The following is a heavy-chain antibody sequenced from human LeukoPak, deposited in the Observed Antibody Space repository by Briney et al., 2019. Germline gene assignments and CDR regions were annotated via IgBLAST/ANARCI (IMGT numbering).Heavy chain of an antibody. CDR3: ATSLMRSSRPYYFDY. CDR2: INPNSGGT. CDR1: GYTFTGYY. D-gene: IGHD2-2*01. V-gene: IGHV1-2*02. J-gene: IGHJ4*02. Sequence: ASVKVSCKASGYTFTGYYMHWVRQAPGQGLEWMGWINPNSGGTNYAQKFQGRVTMTRDTSISTAYMELSRLRSDDTAVYYCATSLMRSSRPYYFDYWGQGTLVTVSS.